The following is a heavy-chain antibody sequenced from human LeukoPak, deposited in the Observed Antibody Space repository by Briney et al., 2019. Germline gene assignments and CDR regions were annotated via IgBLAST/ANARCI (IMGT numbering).Heavy chain of an antibody. CDR3: ARERLGYYDRSGLDY. CDR2: IYYSGST. Sequence: SETLSLTCTVSGGSISSYYWNWIRQPPGKGLDWIGYIYYSGSTNYNPSLKRRVTTSVDTSKNQFSLKLSSVPAADTAVYYCARERLGYYDRSGLDYWGQGTLVTVSS. D-gene: IGHD3-22*01. V-gene: IGHV4-59*01. CDR1: GGSISSYY. J-gene: IGHJ4*02.